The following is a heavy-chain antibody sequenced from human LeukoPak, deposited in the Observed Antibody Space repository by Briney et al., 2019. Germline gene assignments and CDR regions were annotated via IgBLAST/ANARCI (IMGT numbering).Heavy chain of an antibody. CDR1: GFTFSSYA. J-gene: IGHJ4*02. CDR2: ISGSGGST. D-gene: IGHD6-19*01. Sequence: PAGCLRLPCAASGFTFSSYAMSWVRQAPGKGLEWVSAISGSGGSTYYADSVKGRFTISRDSSKNTLYLQMNSLRAEDTAVYYCAKHRSAWYVRDYFDYWGQGTLVTVSS. CDR3: AKHRSAWYVRDYFDY. V-gene: IGHV3-23*01.